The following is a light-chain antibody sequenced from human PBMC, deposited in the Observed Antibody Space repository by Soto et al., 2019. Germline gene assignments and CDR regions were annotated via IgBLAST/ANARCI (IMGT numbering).Light chain of an antibody. V-gene: IGLV2-23*02. Sequence: QSVLTQPASVSGSPGQSITISCTGTSSDVGGQNAVSWYQQHPGKAPKFMIYDVSKRPSGVSSRFSGSKSGNTASLTISGLQAEDDADYYCCSYAGSSTVVFGGGTQLTVL. J-gene: IGLJ2*01. CDR3: CSYAGSSTVV. CDR1: SSDVGGQNA. CDR2: DVS.